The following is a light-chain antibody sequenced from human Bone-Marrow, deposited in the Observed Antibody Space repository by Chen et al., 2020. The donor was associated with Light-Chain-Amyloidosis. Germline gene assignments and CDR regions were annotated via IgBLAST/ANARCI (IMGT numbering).Light chain of an antibody. J-gene: IGKJ2*01. V-gene: IGKV1-39*01. Sequence: DIHMTQSPSSLSASVADSVTISCRARQSITRYLNWYQQKPGKAPKLLIYGASSLQGGVPSRFSGSDTGADFTLTISSLLPGEFATYYCQQCYSTPFTFGQGTKLEI. CDR2: GAS. CDR3: QQCYSTPFT. CDR1: QSITRY.